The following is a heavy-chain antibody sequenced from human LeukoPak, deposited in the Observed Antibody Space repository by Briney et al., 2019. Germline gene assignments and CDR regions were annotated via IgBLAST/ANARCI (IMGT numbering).Heavy chain of an antibody. D-gene: IGHD2-15*01. CDR1: GGSFSGYY. Sequence: PSETLSLTCAVYGGSFSGYYWSWIRQPPGKGLEWIGEINHSGSTNYNPSLKSRVTISVDTSKNQFSLKLSAVTAADTAVYYCAREDLRFHFDYWGQGTLVTVSS. CDR3: AREDLRFHFDY. CDR2: INHSGST. V-gene: IGHV4-34*01. J-gene: IGHJ4*02.